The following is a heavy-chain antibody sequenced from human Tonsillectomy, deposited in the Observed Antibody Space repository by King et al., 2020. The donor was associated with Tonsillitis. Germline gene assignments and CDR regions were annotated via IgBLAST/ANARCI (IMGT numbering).Heavy chain of an antibody. V-gene: IGHV4-34*01. CDR3: ARVGRTYYYDSSGFDY. Sequence: VQLPQWGAGLLKPSETLSLTCAVSGESFSGYYWGWIRQPPGKGLEWIGEINHSGSTNYNPSLKSRVTISVDTSKNQFSLKLSSVTAADTAVYYCARVGRTYYYDSSGFDYWGQGTLVTVSS. CDR2: INHSGST. D-gene: IGHD3-22*01. CDR1: GESFSGYY. J-gene: IGHJ4*02.